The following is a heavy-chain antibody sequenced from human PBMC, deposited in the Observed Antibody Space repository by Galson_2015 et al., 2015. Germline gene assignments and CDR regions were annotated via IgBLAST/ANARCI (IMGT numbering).Heavy chain of an antibody. D-gene: IGHD6-13*01. CDR1: GFTFSSYA. J-gene: IGHJ6*02. CDR2: IWYDGSNK. V-gene: IGHV3-33*08. CDR3: AREEAAAGYYCYYGMDV. Sequence: SLRLSCAASGFTFSSYAMSWVRQAPGKGLEWVAVIWYDGSNKYYADSVKGRFTISRDNSKNTLYLQMNSLRAEDTAVYYCAREEAAAGYYCYYGMDVWGQGTTVTVSS.